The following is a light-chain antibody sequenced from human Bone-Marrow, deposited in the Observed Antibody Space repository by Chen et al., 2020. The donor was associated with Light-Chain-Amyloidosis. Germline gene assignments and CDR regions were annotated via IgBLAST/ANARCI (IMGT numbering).Light chain of an antibody. CDR3: SSITDSTTWV. V-gene: IGLV2-14*03. J-gene: IGLJ3*02. CDR2: DVN. Sequence: QPALSQPASVSGSPGQSITISCTGSSSDIGGNKYVSWYQHSPGKAPRLMIYDVNNRPSGVSNRFSGSKSGSTASLTISGLQAEDEAAYYCSSITDSTTWVFGGGTKVTVL. CDR1: SSDIGGNKY.